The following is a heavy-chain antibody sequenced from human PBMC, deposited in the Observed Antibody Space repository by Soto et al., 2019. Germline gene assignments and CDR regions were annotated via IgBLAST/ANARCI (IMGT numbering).Heavy chain of an antibody. J-gene: IGHJ3*02. CDR1: GFSLSTSGVG. D-gene: IGHD6-13*01. CDR2: IYWNDDK. Sequence: SGPTLVNPTQTLTLTCTFSGFSLSTSGVGVGWIRKPPGKALEWLALIYWNDDKRYSPSLKSRLTITKDTSKNQVVLTMTNMDPVDTATYYCAHSRYSSSWYGTGAFDIWGQGTMGTVSS. CDR3: AHSRYSSSWYGTGAFDI. V-gene: IGHV2-5*01.